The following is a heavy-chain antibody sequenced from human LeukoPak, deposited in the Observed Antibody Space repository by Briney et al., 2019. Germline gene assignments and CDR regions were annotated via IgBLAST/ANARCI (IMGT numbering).Heavy chain of an antibody. CDR1: DDSITMYY. Sequence: SETLSLTCSVSDDSITMYYWTWIRQPPGKGLEWIGYVDHTGSTNFNPSLNGRVSISRDTIKNLFSLRLRSVTAADTAVYFCARGRVSSTTWYSTYYSYFYMDVWGKGTTVTVSS. CDR3: ARGRVSSTTWYSTYYSYFYMDV. V-gene: IGHV4-59*01. D-gene: IGHD1-1*01. J-gene: IGHJ6*03. CDR2: VDHTGST.